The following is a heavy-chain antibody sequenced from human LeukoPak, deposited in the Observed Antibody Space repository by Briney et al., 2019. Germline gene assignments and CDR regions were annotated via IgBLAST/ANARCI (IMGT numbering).Heavy chain of an antibody. D-gene: IGHD3-3*01. Sequence: PSQTLSLTCTVSGGSISSGGYYWSWIRQHPGKGLEWIGYIYYSGSTYYNPSLKSRVTISVDTSKNQFSLKLSSVTAADTAVYYCARAPTYYDFWSGYYKPHNWFDPWGQGTLVTVSS. CDR1: GGSISSGGYY. CDR2: IYYSGST. CDR3: ARAPTYYDFWSGYYKPHNWFDP. V-gene: IGHV4-31*03. J-gene: IGHJ5*02.